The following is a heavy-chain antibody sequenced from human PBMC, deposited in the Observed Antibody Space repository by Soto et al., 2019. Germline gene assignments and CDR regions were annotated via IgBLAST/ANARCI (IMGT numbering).Heavy chain of an antibody. V-gene: IGHV3-30-3*01. CDR1: GFTFSSYN. Sequence: PGGSLRLSCAASGFTFSSYNMHWVRQAPGKGLEWVAVISYDGTKKYYADSVKGRFTISRDNSKNTMYMHMSSLRREDTGVYLCAKFLLGSFDYWGQGTPVTVSS. CDR2: ISYDGTKK. CDR3: AKFLLGSFDY. J-gene: IGHJ4*02. D-gene: IGHD2-15*01.